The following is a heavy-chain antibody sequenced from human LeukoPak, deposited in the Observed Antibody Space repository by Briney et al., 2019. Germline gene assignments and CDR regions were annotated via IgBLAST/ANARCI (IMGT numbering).Heavy chain of an antibody. Sequence: NPGGSLRLACAASGFTFSDYYMSWIRQAPGKGLGWVSYISDSGRTMYYADSVKGRFTISRDNAKNSLYLHMNSLRAGDTAVYYCARDSIVRGNIGHDMDVWGKGTTVTVSS. J-gene: IGHJ6*03. CDR3: ARDSIVRGNIGHDMDV. CDR1: GFTFSDYY. V-gene: IGHV3-11*01. CDR2: ISDSGRTM. D-gene: IGHD2-8*01.